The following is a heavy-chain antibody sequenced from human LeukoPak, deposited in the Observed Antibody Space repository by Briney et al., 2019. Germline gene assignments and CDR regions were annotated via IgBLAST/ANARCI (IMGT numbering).Heavy chain of an antibody. Sequence: ASVKVSCKASGYTFITYGIGWVRQAPGQGLERMGWISAYNGNTNYAQKFQGRVTMTTDTSTSTAYMELRSLRSDDTAVYYCAREVGSGWYNIDYWGQGTLVTVSS. CDR1: GYTFITYG. CDR3: AREVGSGWYNIDY. D-gene: IGHD6-19*01. V-gene: IGHV1-18*01. J-gene: IGHJ4*02. CDR2: ISAYNGNT.